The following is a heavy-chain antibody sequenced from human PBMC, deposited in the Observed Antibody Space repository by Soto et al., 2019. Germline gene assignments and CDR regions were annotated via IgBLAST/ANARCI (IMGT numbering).Heavy chain of an antibody. CDR1: GYTFTSYG. CDR3: ARAPDDCSSTSCCLDY. Sequence: QVQLVQSGAEVKKPGASVKVSCKASGYTFTSYGISWVRQAPGQGLEWLGWISAYNGNTNYAQKLQGRVTMTTDTSTSTAYMELRSLRSDDTAVYYCARAPDDCSSTSCCLDYWGQGTLVTVSS. J-gene: IGHJ4*02. V-gene: IGHV1-18*01. CDR2: ISAYNGNT. D-gene: IGHD2-2*01.